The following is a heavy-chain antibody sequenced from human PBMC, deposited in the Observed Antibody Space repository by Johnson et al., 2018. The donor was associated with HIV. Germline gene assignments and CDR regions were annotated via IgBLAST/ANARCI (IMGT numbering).Heavy chain of an antibody. CDR2: ISYDASNK. CDR3: AREVGSWYSSSSGAFDI. CDR1: GFNFSSYA. J-gene: IGHJ3*02. Sequence: QVQLVESGGGVVQPGRSLRFSCAASGFNFSSYAMHWVRQAPGKGLERVAVISYDASNKYYRDSVKGRFTISRDNSKNTLYLQMNSLRAGDTAVYYCAREVGSWYSSSSGAFDIWGQGTMVTVSS. V-gene: IGHV3-30*14. D-gene: IGHD6-6*01.